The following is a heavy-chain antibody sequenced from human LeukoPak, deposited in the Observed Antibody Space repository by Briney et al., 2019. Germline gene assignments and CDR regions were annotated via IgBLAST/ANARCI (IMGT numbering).Heavy chain of an antibody. D-gene: IGHD3-10*01. CDR2: IYYSGST. J-gene: IGHJ4*02. CDR3: ARRGGPGSGDY. Sequence: SETLSLTCTVSGGSISSSSYYWGWIRQPPGKGLEWIGSIYYSGSTYYNPSLKSRVTISVDTSKNQFSLKLSSVTAADTAVYYCARRGGPGSGDYWGQGTLVTVSP. CDR1: GGSISSSSYY. V-gene: IGHV4-39*01.